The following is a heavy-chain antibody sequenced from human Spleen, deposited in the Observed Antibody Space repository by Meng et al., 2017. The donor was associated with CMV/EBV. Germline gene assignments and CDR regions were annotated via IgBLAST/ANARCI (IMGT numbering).Heavy chain of an antibody. CDR3: ARHPTVTRSRRADYYYYGMDV. CDR1: GYSFTSYW. J-gene: IGHJ6*02. Sequence: KVSCKGSGYSFTSYWIGWVRQMPGKGLEWMGIIYPGDSDTRYSPSFQGQVTISADKSISTAYLQWSSLKASDTAMYYCARHPTVTRSRRADYYYYGMDVWGQGTTVTVSS. D-gene: IGHD4-11*01. CDR2: IYPGDSDT. V-gene: IGHV5-51*01.